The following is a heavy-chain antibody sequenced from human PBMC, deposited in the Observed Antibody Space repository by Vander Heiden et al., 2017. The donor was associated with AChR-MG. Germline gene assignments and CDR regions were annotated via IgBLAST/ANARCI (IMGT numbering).Heavy chain of an antibody. Sequence: EVQLMESGGGLAQPGGSLRLSCEASGFNLSITYLMWVRQAPGKGLEWVANITPDGSEKQYVDSVKGRFTISRDNAKNSLSLQMNSLRAEDTAVYYCASRSRDYWGQGTVVTVSS. CDR3: ASRSRDY. CDR1: GFNLSITY. CDR2: ITPDGSEK. V-gene: IGHV3-7*01. J-gene: IGHJ4*02.